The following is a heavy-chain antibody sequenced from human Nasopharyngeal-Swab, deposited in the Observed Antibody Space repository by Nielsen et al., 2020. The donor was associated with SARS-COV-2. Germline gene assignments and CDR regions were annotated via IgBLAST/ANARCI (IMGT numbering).Heavy chain of an antibody. CDR2: IYYSGST. Sequence: SETLSLTCTVSGGSISSYYWSWIRQPPGKGLEWIGYIYYSGSTNYNPSLKSRVTISVDTYKNQFSLKLSSVTAADTAVYYCARGEMATTSFDYWGQGTLVTVSS. CDR1: GGSISSYY. J-gene: IGHJ4*02. D-gene: IGHD5-24*01. CDR3: ARGEMATTSFDY. V-gene: IGHV4-59*01.